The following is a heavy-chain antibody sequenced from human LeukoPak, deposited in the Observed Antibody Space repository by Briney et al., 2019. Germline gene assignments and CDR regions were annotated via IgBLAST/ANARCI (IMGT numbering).Heavy chain of an antibody. CDR1: GFTFSSYE. D-gene: IGHD2-2*01. J-gene: IGHJ1*01. V-gene: IGHV3-48*03. CDR2: ISSSGSTI. CDR3: AKAPLRCSSTSCYSEFQH. Sequence: GGSLRLSCAASGFTFSSYEMNWVRQAPGKGLEWVSYISSSGSTIYYADSVKGRFTISRDNAKNSLYLQMNSLRAEDTAVYYCAKAPLRCSSTSCYSEFQHWGQGTLVTVSS.